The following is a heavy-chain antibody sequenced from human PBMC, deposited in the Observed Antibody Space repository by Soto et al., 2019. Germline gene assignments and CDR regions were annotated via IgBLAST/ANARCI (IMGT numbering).Heavy chain of an antibody. CDR1: GYTFSNNY. CDR3: ARVYGRVKHDDFWSGYYDY. J-gene: IGHJ4*02. CDR2: INPSGAST. D-gene: IGHD3-3*01. V-gene: IGHV1-46*01. Sequence: QVQLVQSGAEVMKPGASVKISCKASGYTFSNNYINWVRQAPGQGLEWVGLINPSGASTTYAQNYQGRVTITMDTSTSTVYMELSSLRSDDTAVYYCARVYGRVKHDDFWSGYYDYWGQGTLVTVSS.